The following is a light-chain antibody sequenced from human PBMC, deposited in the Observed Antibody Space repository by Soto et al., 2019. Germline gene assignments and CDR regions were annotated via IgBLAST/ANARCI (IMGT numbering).Light chain of an antibody. CDR3: QQRSNWPPIT. Sequence: EIVLTQSPATLSLSPGERATLSCRASQRVSSNLAWYQQKPGQAPRLLIYDASNSATDIPARFSGSGSGTDFTLTISSLEPEDFAGYYCQQRSNWPPITFGQGTRLEIK. CDR2: DAS. J-gene: IGKJ5*01. CDR1: QRVSSN. V-gene: IGKV3-11*01.